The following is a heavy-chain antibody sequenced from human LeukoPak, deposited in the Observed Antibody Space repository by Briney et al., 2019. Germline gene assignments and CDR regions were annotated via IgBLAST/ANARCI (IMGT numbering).Heavy chain of an antibody. V-gene: IGHV3-21*01. CDR2: ISSSSSYI. Sequence: GGSLRLSCAASGCTFSSYAMNWVRQAPGKGLEWVSSISSSSSYIYYADSVKGRFTISRDNAKNSLYLQMNSLRAEDTAVYYCARDRSRALVDYWGQGTWSPSPQ. CDR3: ARDRSRALVDY. CDR1: GCTFSSYA. J-gene: IGHJ4*02.